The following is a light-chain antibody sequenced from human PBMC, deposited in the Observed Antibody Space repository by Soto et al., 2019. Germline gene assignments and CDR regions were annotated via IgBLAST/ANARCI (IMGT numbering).Light chain of an antibody. Sequence: SCSVGDRVTITCPASQTISSWLAWYQQKPGKAPKLLIYKASTLKSGVPSRFSGSGSGTEFNLTISRLEPEDVAVYYCHQYGSSPATFGQGTKVDIK. CDR1: QTISSW. V-gene: IGKV1-5*03. CDR2: KAS. J-gene: IGKJ1*01. CDR3: HQYGSSPAT.